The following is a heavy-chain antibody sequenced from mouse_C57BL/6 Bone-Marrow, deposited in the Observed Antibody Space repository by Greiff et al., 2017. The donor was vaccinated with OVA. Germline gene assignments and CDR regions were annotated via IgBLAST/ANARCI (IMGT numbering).Heavy chain of an antibody. V-gene: IGHV6-3*01. D-gene: IGHD4-1*01. CDR3: TELGFYYAMDY. J-gene: IGHJ4*01. CDR1: GFTFSNYW. Sequence: EVKLVESGGGLVQPGGSMKLSCVASGFTFSNYWMNWVRQSPEKGLEWVAQIRLKSDNYATHYAESVKGRFTISRDDSKSSVYLQMNNLRAEDTGIDYGTELGFYYAMDYWGQGTSVTVSS. CDR2: IRLKSDNYAT.